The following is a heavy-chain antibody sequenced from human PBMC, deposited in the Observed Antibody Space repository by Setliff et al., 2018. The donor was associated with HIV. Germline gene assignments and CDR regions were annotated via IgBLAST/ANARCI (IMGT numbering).Heavy chain of an antibody. Sequence: ASVKVSCKASGYTFSNHGISWVRQAPGQGLEWMGWISAYNGNTNYAQKLQGRVTMTTDTSTSTAYMELRSLRSDDTAVYYCARDGEYYYDSSGPVFDPWGQGTLVTVSS. V-gene: IGHV1-18*01. CDR3: ARDGEYYYDSSGPVFDP. D-gene: IGHD3-22*01. CDR1: GYTFSNHG. J-gene: IGHJ5*02. CDR2: ISAYNGNT.